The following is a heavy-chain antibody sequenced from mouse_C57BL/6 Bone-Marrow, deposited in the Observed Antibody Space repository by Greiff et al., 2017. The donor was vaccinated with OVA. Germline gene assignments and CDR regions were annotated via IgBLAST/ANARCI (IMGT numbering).Heavy chain of an antibody. D-gene: IGHD2-5*01. CDR3: ARGYYSNYVWFAY. Sequence: DVMLVESGGGLVQPGGSLKLSCAASGFTFSDYGMAWVRQAPRKGPEWVAFISNLAYSIYYADTVTGRFTISRENAKNTLYLEMSSLRSEDTAMYYCARGYYSNYVWFAYWGQGTLVTVSA. CDR1: GFTFSDYG. CDR2: ISNLAYSI. V-gene: IGHV5-15*01. J-gene: IGHJ3*01.